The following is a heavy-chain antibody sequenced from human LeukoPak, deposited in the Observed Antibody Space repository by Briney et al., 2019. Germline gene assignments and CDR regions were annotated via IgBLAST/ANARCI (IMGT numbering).Heavy chain of an antibody. CDR1: GGSISSSSYY. D-gene: IGHD1-14*01. Sequence: PSETLSLTCTVSGGSISSSSYYWGWIRQPPGKGLEWIGSIYYSGSTYYNPSLKSRVTISVDTSKNQFSLKLSSVTAADTAVYYCARNLNLYYFDYWGQGTLVTVSS. CDR2: IYYSGST. CDR3: ARNLNLYYFDY. J-gene: IGHJ4*02. V-gene: IGHV4-39*07.